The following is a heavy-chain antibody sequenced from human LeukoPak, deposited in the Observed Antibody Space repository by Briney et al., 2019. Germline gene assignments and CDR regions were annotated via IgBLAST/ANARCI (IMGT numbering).Heavy chain of an antibody. Sequence: GGSLRLSCAASGFTFSSYAMSWVRQAPGKGLERVSAISGSGGSTYYADSVKGRFTISRDNSKNTLYLQMNSLRAEDTAVYYCAKDGPYGDYVRSLDYWGQGTLVTVSS. CDR1: GFTFSSYA. V-gene: IGHV3-23*01. J-gene: IGHJ4*02. D-gene: IGHD4-17*01. CDR2: ISGSGGST. CDR3: AKDGPYGDYVRSLDY.